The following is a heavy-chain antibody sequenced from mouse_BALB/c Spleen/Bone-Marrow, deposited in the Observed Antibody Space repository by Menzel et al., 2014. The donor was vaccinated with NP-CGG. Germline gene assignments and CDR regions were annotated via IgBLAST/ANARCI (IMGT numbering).Heavy chain of an antibody. Sequence: VKLLESGPGLVPPSQSLSITCTVSGFSLTSYGVHWVRQPPGKGLEWLGVIWAGGSTNYNSALMSRLSISKDNSKSQVFLKMNSLQTDDTAMYYCASYGNYFDYWGQGTTLTVSS. CDR1: GFSLTSYG. J-gene: IGHJ2*01. V-gene: IGHV2-9*02. CDR2: IWAGGST. CDR3: ASYGNYFDY. D-gene: IGHD2-1*01.